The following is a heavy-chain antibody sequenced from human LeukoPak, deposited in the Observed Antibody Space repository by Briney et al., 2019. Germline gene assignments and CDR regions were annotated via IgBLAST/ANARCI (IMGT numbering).Heavy chain of an antibody. CDR2: VYTSGST. Sequence: SETLSLTCTVSGGSISSYYWSWIRQPAGKGVEWIGRVYTSGSTHYNPSLMSRVTMSLDTSKNQFSLNLSSVTAADTAVYYCARGSGYSYGHAFDIWGQGTMVTVSS. D-gene: IGHD5-18*01. J-gene: IGHJ3*02. CDR3: ARGSGYSYGHAFDI. CDR1: GGSISSYY. V-gene: IGHV4-4*07.